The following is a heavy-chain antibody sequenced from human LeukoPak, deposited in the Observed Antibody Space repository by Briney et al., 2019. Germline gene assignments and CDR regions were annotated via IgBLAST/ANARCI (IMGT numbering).Heavy chain of an antibody. CDR2: MNPNSGNT. V-gene: IGHV1-8*01. J-gene: IGHJ5*02. CDR3: AREDSSGYYYQSYNWFDP. D-gene: IGHD3-22*01. Sequence: ASVKVSCKASGYTFTSYDINWVRQATGQGLEWMGWMNPNSGNTGYAQKFQGRVIMTRNTSISTAYMELSSLRSEDTAVYYCAREDSSGYYYQSYNWFDPWGQGTLVTVSS. CDR1: GYTFTSYD.